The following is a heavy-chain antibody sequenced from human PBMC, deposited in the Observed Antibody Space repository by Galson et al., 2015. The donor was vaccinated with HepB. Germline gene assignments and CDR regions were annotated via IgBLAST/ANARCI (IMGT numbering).Heavy chain of an antibody. Sequence: LRLSCATSGFTFSDYHMRWIRQAPGKGLEWVSYISSRSSYTNYADSVKGRFTISRDNAKNSLFLQINSLRAEDTAVYYCAREGDVLTGYYSFDIWGQGTMVTVSS. J-gene: IGHJ3*02. D-gene: IGHD3-9*01. CDR3: AREGDVLTGYYSFDI. CDR2: ISSRSSYT. V-gene: IGHV3-11*06. CDR1: GFTFSDYH.